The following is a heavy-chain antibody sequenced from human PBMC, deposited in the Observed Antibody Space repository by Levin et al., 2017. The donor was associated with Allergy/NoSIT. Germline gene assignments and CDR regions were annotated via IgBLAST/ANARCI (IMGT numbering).Heavy chain of an antibody. CDR2: ISYDGSNK. CDR1: GFTFSSYG. D-gene: IGHD2-15*01. J-gene: IGHJ4*02. CDR3: AKDGTLGYCSGGSCYGDY. Sequence: GGSLRLSCAASGFTFSSYGMHWVRQAPGKGLERVAVISYDGSNKYYADSVKGRFTISRDNSENTLYLQMNSLRAEDTAVYCCAKDGTLGYCSGGSCYGDYWGQGTLVTVSS. V-gene: IGHV3-30*18.